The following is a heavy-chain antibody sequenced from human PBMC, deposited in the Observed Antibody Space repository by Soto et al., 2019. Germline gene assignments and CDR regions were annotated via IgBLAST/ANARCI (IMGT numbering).Heavy chain of an antibody. CDR2: ISGSGGST. V-gene: IGHV3-23*01. CDR3: AKPDYGGNYYYYYYGIDV. Sequence: GGSLRLSCAASGFTFSSYAMSWVRQAPGKGLEWVSAISGSGGSTYYADSVKGRFTISRDNSKNTLYLQMNSLRAEDTAVYYCAKPDYGGNYYYYYYGIDVWGQGTTVTVSS. J-gene: IGHJ6*02. CDR1: GFTFSSYA. D-gene: IGHD4-17*01.